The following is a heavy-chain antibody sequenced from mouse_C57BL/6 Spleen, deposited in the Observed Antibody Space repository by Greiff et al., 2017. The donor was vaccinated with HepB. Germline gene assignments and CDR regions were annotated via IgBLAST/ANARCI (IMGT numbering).Heavy chain of an antibody. V-gene: IGHV14-4*01. D-gene: IGHD1-1*01. Sequence: VQLQQSGAELVRPGASVKLSCTASGFNIKDDYMHWVKQRPEQGLEWIGWIDPENGDTEYASKFQGKATITADTSSNTAYLQLSSLTSEDTAVYYCTTFYDYNGMDYWGQGTSVTVSS. CDR3: TTFYDYNGMDY. CDR2: IDPENGDT. CDR1: GFNIKDDY. J-gene: IGHJ4*01.